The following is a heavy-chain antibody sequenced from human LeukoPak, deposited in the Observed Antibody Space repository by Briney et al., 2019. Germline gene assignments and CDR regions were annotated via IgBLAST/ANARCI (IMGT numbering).Heavy chain of an antibody. J-gene: IGHJ3*02. CDR1: GFTFSNAW. CDR3: ARHGSPRTVVVPAAIVDAFDI. D-gene: IGHD2-2*02. Sequence: GSLRLSCAASGFTFSNAWMSWVRQAPGKGLEWIGSIYHSGSTYYNPSLKSRVTISVDTSKNQFSLKLSSVTAADTAVYYCARHGSPRTVVVPAAIVDAFDIWGQGTMVTVSS. CDR2: IYHSGST. V-gene: IGHV4-38-2*01.